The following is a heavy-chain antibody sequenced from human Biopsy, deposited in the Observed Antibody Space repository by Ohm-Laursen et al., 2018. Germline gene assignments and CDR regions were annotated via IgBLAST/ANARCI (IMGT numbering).Heavy chain of an antibody. Sequence: SMRLSCSASGFTFRKYWMTWVRQAPGKGLEWVANIKQDGSEKYSVDSVKGRFTISRDNAKNSLYLQMNSLRAEDTAVYYCVRGSEFEGSNWPVDYWGQGTLVTVSS. J-gene: IGHJ4*02. V-gene: IGHV3-7*01. CDR2: IKQDGSEK. D-gene: IGHD6-13*01. CDR3: VRGSEFEGSNWPVDY. CDR1: GFTFRKYW.